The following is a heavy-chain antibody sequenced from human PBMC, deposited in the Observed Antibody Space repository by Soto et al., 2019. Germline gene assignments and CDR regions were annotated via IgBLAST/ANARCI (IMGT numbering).Heavy chain of an antibody. V-gene: IGHV4-39*01. Sequence: SETLSLTCSVSGDSISNSHFYWAWIRQPPGEGLEWIGSIYHTGNAYYNPSLKSRVTIFVDTSKNQFSLKLTSVTAADTALYYCARDYFDSSDYTTNWFDPWGQGTLVTVSS. CDR2: IYHTGNA. J-gene: IGHJ5*02. CDR3: ARDYFDSSDYTTNWFDP. CDR1: GDSISNSHFY. D-gene: IGHD3-22*01.